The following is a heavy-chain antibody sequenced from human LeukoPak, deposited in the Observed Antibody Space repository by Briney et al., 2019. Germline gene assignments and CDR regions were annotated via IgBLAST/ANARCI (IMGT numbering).Heavy chain of an antibody. CDR2: VNSDGST. Sequence: GGSLRLSCAASGFTFSSYWMHWVRQAPGKGLVWVSRVNSDGSTTYADSVQGRFTISRDNAKNTLYLQMDSLRGEDTAVYYCARVPHGEGYFDSWGQGTLVTVSS. J-gene: IGHJ4*02. CDR1: GFTFSSYW. V-gene: IGHV3-74*03. CDR3: ARVPHGEGYFDS.